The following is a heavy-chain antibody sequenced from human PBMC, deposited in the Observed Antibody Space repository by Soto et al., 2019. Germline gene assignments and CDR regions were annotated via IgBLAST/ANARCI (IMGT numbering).Heavy chain of an antibody. CDR1: GGSISSSSYY. CDR2: IYYSGST. Sequence: SETLSLTCTVSGGSISSSSYYWGWIRQPPGKGLEWIGSIYYSGSTYYNPSLKSRVTISVDTSKNQFSLKLSSVTAADTAVYYCASPRKLTGDPEGDAFDIWGQGTMVTVSS. D-gene: IGHD7-27*01. V-gene: IGHV4-39*01. J-gene: IGHJ3*02. CDR3: ASPRKLTGDPEGDAFDI.